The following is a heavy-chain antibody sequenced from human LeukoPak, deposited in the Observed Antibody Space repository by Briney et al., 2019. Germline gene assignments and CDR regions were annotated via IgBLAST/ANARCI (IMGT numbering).Heavy chain of an antibody. CDR2: INPNSGGT. CDR1: GYTFTGYY. J-gene: IGHJ5*02. CDR3: AYSSITIFGVAQNWFDP. V-gene: IGHV1-2*02. Sequence: ASVKVSCKASGYTFTGYYMRWVRQAPGQGLEWMGWINPNSGGTNYAQKFQGRVTMTRDTSISTAYMELSRLRSDDTAVYYCAYSSITIFGVAQNWFDPWGQGTLVTVSS. D-gene: IGHD3-3*01.